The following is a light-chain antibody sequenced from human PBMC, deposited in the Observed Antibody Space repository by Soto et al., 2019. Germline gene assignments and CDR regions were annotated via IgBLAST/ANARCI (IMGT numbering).Light chain of an antibody. Sequence: QSVLTQPPSVSGAPGQRVTISCTASSSNIGAGYDVHWYQHLPGTAPKVLIYGNRHRPSGVPDRFSGSKSGTSASLAITGLQADDEADYYCQSYDISLSGVVFGGGTQLTVL. V-gene: IGLV1-40*01. CDR1: SSNIGAGYD. CDR2: GNR. CDR3: QSYDISLSGVV. J-gene: IGLJ2*01.